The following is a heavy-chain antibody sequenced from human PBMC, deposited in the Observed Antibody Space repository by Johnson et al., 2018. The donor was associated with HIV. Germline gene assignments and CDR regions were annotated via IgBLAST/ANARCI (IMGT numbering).Heavy chain of an antibody. CDR2: ISYDGSNE. J-gene: IGHJ3*02. Sequence: QVQLVESGGGVVQPGTSLRLSCAASGFTFGIYGMHWVRQAPGKGLAWVALISYDGSNEYYGDSVKGRFSISRDNSKKKLYLQMNSLRPEDTAVYYCAKDRAEVVVVHDALDMWGQGTMVTVSS. CDR1: GFTFGIYG. V-gene: IGHV3-30*18. D-gene: IGHD3-22*01. CDR3: AKDRAEVVVVHDALDM.